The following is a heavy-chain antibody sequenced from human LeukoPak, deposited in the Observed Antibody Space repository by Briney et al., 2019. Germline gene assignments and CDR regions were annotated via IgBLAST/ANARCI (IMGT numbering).Heavy chain of an antibody. CDR3: ARDGVAGKFDY. Sequence: PGRSLRLSCAASGFTFSSYGMHLVRQAPGKGLEWVAVIWYDGSNKYYADSVKGRFTISRDNSKNTLYLQMNSLRAEDTAVYYCARDGVAGKFDYWGQGTLVTVSS. CDR2: IWYDGSNK. CDR1: GFTFSSYG. D-gene: IGHD6-19*01. V-gene: IGHV3-33*01. J-gene: IGHJ4*02.